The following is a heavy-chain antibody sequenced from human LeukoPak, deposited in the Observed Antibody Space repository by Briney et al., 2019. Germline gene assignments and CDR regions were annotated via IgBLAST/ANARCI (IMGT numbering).Heavy chain of an antibody. CDR1: GYTFTRYY. V-gene: IGHV1-46*01. D-gene: IGHD3-22*01. J-gene: IGHJ3*02. Sequence: GASVKVSCKASGYTFTRYYMHWVRQAPGQGLEWMGVINPSADSRSYAQKFQGRVTMTRDTSTSTVYMELSSLRSEDTAVYYCATDRHYYDAFDIWGRGTMVTVSS. CDR3: ATDRHYYDAFDI. CDR2: INPSADSR.